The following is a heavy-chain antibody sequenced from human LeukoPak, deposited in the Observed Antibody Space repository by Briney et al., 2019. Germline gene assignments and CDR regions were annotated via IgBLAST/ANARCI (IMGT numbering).Heavy chain of an antibody. CDR3: ARAKGSWYAPPGDY. D-gene: IGHD6-13*01. J-gene: IGHJ4*02. V-gene: IGHV7-4-1*02. Sequence: ASVKVSCKASGYTFTNYAMNWVRQAPGQGLEWMGWINTNTGNPTYAQGFTGRFVFSLDTSISTAYLQLSSLKTEDTAVYYCARAKGSWYAPPGDYWGQGTLVTVSS. CDR1: GYTFTNYA. CDR2: INTNTGNP.